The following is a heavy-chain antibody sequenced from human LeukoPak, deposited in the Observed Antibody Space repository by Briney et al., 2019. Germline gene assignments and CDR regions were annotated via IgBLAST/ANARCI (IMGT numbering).Heavy chain of an antibody. D-gene: IGHD2-15*01. CDR1: GYSFTSYW. CDR2: IYPGDSDT. Sequence: GESLKISCKGSGYSFTSYWIGWVRQMPGKGLEWMGIIYPGDSDTRYSPSFQGQVTISADKSISTAYLQWSSLKASDTAMYYCPRSKYCSGGSCPFDYWGQGTLVTVSS. J-gene: IGHJ4*02. CDR3: PRSKYCSGGSCPFDY. V-gene: IGHV5-51*01.